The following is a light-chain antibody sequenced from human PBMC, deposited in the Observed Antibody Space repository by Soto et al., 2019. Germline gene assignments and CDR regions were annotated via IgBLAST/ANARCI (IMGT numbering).Light chain of an antibody. J-gene: IGLJ1*01. CDR1: SSNIGAGFD. CDR2: GNS. CDR3: SSYTSSSTV. V-gene: IGLV1-40*01. Sequence: QSVLTQPPSVSGAPGQRVTISCTGSSSNIGAGFDVHWYHQIAGTAPKLLIYGNSNRPSGVPDRFSGSKSGTSASLAINGLQAEDEADYYCSSYTSSSTVFGTGTKLTVL.